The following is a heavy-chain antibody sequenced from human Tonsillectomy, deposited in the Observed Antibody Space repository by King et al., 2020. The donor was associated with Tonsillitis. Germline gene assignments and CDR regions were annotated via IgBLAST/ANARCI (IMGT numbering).Heavy chain of an antibody. J-gene: IGHJ4*02. V-gene: IGHV3-23*04. CDR3: AKRSELWGYYYYFDY. CDR2: ISGSGGST. Sequence: VQLVESGGGLVQPGGSLRLSCAASGFTFSSYSMSWVRQAPGKGLEWVSAISGSGGSTYYAGSVKGRLTISSDNSKNTLYLQMNSLSAEEPAVYYCAKRSELWGYYYYFDYWGQGTLVTVSS. CDR1: GFTFSSYS. D-gene: IGHD3-22*01.